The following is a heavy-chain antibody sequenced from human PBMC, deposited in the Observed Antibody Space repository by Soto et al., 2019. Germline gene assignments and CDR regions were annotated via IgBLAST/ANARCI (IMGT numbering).Heavy chain of an antibody. J-gene: IGHJ4*01. CDR3: ERSIAVAGLDY. Sequence: GGALRLFCAASGFFFNTYAVHWVRQAPGKGLEWVAVISNDETKKYFADSAKGRVSISRDSSKNTVYLQMDSLRAEDTAVYYCERSIAVAGLDYWGALTLFPVSP. CDR2: ISNDETKK. CDR1: GFFFNTYA. D-gene: IGHD6-19*01. V-gene: IGHV3-30-3*01.